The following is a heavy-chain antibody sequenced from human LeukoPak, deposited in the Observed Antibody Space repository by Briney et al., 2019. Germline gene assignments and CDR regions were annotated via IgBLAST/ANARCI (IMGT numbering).Heavy chain of an antibody. J-gene: IGHJ4*02. CDR2: ICYSGST. CDR1: GGSISTYC. D-gene: IGHD4-17*01. CDR3: ARGPTVTTDY. Sequence: SETLSLTCTVSGGSISTYCWDWFRQPPGKGLEWIGHICYSGSTIYNPSLKSRVTISVDTSKNQFSLKLSSVTAADTAVYYCARGPTVTTDYWGQGTLVTVSS. V-gene: IGHV4-59*01.